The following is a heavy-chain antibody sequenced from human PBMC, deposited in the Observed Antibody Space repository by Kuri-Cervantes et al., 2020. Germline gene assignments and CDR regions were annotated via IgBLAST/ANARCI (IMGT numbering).Heavy chain of an antibody. V-gene: IGHV1-46*01. CDR2: INPSGGST. D-gene: IGHD6-19*01. Sequence: ASVKVSCKASGYTSTSYYMHWVRQAPGQGLEWMGIINPSGGSTSYAQKFQGRVTMTRDTSTSTVYMELSSLRSEDTAVYYCAREGIAVAGHGGYDYWGQGTLVTVSS. CDR1: GYTSTSYY. CDR3: AREGIAVAGHGGYDY. J-gene: IGHJ4*02.